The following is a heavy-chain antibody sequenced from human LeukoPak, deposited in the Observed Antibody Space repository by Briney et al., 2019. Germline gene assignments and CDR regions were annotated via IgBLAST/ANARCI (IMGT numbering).Heavy chain of an antibody. Sequence: GGSLRLSCSASGFTFSSYAMHWVRQAPGKGLEYVSSISSNGGSTYYADSVKGRFTISRDNSKNTLFLQMSSLRTEDTAVYYCAKEGGSSTWYDGWFDPWGQGTLVTVSS. J-gene: IGHJ5*02. CDR2: ISSNGGST. D-gene: IGHD6-13*01. CDR1: GFTFSSYA. V-gene: IGHV3-64D*06. CDR3: AKEGGSSTWYDGWFDP.